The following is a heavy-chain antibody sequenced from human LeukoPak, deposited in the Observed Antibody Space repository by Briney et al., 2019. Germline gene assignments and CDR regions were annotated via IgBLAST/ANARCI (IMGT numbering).Heavy chain of an antibody. J-gene: IGHJ6*03. CDR1: GGSFSGYY. D-gene: IGHD3-3*01. CDR2: INHSGST. Sequence: SETLSLTCAVYGGSFSGYYWSWIRQPPGKGLEWIGEINHSGSTNYNPSLKSRVTISRDTSKNQFSLELSSVTAADTAVYYCAREYSTYDFWSGYYLPNYYYYMDVWGKGTTVTVSS. CDR3: AREYSTYDFWSGYYLPNYYYYMDV. V-gene: IGHV4-34*01.